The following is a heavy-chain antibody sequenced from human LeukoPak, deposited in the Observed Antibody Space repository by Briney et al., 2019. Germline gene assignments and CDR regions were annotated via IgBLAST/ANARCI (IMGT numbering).Heavy chain of an antibody. CDR1: GGSISSSSYY. D-gene: IGHD3-22*01. J-gene: IGHJ4*02. V-gene: IGHV4-61*02. CDR2: IYTSGST. Sequence: SETLSLTCTVSGGSISSSSYYWSWIRQPAGKGLEWIGRIYTSGSTNYNPSLKSRVTMSVDTSKNQFSLKLSSVTAADTAVYYCAREHYDSSGYGYWGQGTLITVSS. CDR3: AREHYDSSGYGY.